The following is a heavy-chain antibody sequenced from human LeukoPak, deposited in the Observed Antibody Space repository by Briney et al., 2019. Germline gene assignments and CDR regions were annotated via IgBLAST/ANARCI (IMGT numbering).Heavy chain of an antibody. V-gene: IGHV3-23*01. CDR3: ARYCITTSCLGGDYYYGMDV. CDR1: GFTFSNFA. D-gene: IGHD2-2*01. Sequence: GGSLRLSCAASGFTFSNFAMSWVRQAPGKGLEWVSAISDITYYADSVKGRFTISRDNPKNTLYLQSNSLRAEDTAVYYCARYCITTSCLGGDYYYGMDVWGKGTTVTVSS. CDR2: ISDIT. J-gene: IGHJ6*04.